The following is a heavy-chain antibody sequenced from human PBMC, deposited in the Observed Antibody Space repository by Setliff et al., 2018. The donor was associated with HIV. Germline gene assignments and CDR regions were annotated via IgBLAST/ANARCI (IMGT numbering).Heavy chain of an antibody. J-gene: IGHJ5*02. V-gene: IGHV4-61*09. CDR1: GGSISSDGSY. CDR3: ARRGGSGFYYWFDP. Sequence: SETLSLTCTVSGGSISSDGSYWSWIRQPAGEGLEWIGHISASGRTNYNSSLKSRVTISVDTSKDQFSLRLSSVTAADTAIYYCARRGGSGFYYWFDPWGQGTLVTVSS. CDR2: ISASGRT. D-gene: IGHD3-22*01.